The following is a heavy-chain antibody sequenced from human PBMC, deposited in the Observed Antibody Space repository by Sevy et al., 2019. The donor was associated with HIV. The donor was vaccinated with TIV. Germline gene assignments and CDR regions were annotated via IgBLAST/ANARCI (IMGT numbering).Heavy chain of an antibody. Sequence: GGSLRLSCTSSGLTFSSSGMHWVRQAPGKGLEWVAFIRYDGSDKYYEDSVKDRFTISRDNSKNKLYLQMNSLRAEDTAEYYCGLSLGFLDAYWGQGTLVTVSS. D-gene: IGHD3-3*01. V-gene: IGHV3-30*02. CDR3: GLSLGFLDAY. CDR2: IRYDGSDK. J-gene: IGHJ4*02. CDR1: GLTFSSSG.